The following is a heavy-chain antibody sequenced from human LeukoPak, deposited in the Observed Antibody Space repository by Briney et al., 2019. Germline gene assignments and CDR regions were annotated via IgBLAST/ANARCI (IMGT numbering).Heavy chain of an antibody. J-gene: IGHJ4*02. D-gene: IGHD5-18*01. CDR2: IYSGGTT. CDR3: ARDQYSYAHAAH. Sequence: GGSLRLSCAASGFTFSTYVMSWVRQAPGKGLEWVSVIYSGGTTYYADSVKGRFTISRDNSKNTLHLQMNSLRAEDTAVYYCARDQYSYAHAAHWGQGTLVTVSS. V-gene: IGHV3-66*01. CDR1: GFTFSTYV.